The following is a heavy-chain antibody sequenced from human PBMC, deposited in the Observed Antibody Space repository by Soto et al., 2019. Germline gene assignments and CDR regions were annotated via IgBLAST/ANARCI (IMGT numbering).Heavy chain of an antibody. CDR1: GGTFSNYA. CDR2: IIPVFGTV. D-gene: IGHD6-13*01. Sequence: QVRLVQSGVEVKKPGSSVKVSCKASGGTFSNYAITWLRLAPGQGLEWLGGIIPVFGTVNYAQKFQGRVTITADESTSTAYMELNRLRSEDTAVCYCARDNPYTISFGNWFDPWGQGALVIVS. V-gene: IGHV1-69*01. J-gene: IGHJ5*02. CDR3: ARDNPYTISFGNWFDP.